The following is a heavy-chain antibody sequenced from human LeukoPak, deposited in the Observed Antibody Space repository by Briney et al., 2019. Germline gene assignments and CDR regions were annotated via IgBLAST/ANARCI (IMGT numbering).Heavy chain of an antibody. CDR3: GRGHWGLDY. D-gene: IGHD7-27*01. CDR1: GFTFSSYG. V-gene: IGHV3-21*05. Sequence: GGSLRLSCAASGFTFSSYGMHWVRQAPRKGLEWVSYISNSGSSISYADSVKGRFTTSRDNAKSSLYLQMNSLRAEDTAVYYCGRGHWGLDYWGQGALVTVSS. CDR2: ISNSGSSI. J-gene: IGHJ4*02.